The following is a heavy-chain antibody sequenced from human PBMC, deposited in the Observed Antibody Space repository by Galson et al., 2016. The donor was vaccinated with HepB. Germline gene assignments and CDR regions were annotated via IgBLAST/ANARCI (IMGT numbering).Heavy chain of an antibody. CDR3: ARWVVPGYFFFFDY. D-gene: IGHD2/OR15-2a*01. CDR2: IKEDGSAT. J-gene: IGHJ4*02. CDR1: EFNFSKYW. V-gene: IGHV3-7*01. Sequence: SLRLSCAASEFNFSKYWMSWVRQAPGKGLEWVANIKEDGSATYYVDSVEGRFTVSRDNAKNLLYLQMNSLRVEDTAMYYCARWVVPGYFFFFDYWGQGTLVTVSS.